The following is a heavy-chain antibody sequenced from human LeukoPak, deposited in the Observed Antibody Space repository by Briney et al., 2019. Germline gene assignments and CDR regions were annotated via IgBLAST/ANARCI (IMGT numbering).Heavy chain of an antibody. CDR1: GFTLSSYG. Sequence: PPGGSLRLSCAASGFTLSSYGMHWVRQAPGKGLEWVAFIRYDGSNKYYADSVKGRFTISRDNSKNTLYLQMNSLRAQDTAVYYCAKGPTARPFYYYYMDVWGKGTTVTVSS. CDR3: AKGPTARPFYYYYMDV. V-gene: IGHV3-30*02. D-gene: IGHD6-6*01. CDR2: IRYDGSNK. J-gene: IGHJ6*03.